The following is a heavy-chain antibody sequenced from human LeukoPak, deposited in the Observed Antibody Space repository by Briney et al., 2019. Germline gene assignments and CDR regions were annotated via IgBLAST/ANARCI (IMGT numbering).Heavy chain of an antibody. V-gene: IGHV3-7*01. CDR1: GFTFSNFW. J-gene: IGHJ4*02. D-gene: IGHD2-21*02. CDR2: INEGGSYK. CDR3: ARDATRGGDNDY. Sequence: GGSLRLSCTASGFTFSNFWMGWVRQAPGKGLEWVANINEGGSYKFHADSVKGRLTISRDNAKNSLYLQMNSLRADDTAVYYCARDATRGGDNDYWGQGTRVIVSS.